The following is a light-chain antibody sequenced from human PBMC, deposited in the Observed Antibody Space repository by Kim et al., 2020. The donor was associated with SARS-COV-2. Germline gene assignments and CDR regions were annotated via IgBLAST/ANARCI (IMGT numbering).Light chain of an antibody. V-gene: IGKV3-15*01. J-gene: IGKJ4*01. CDR1: QSVNRN. Sequence: ETVLTQSPATLSVSPGERATLSCRASQSVNRNLAWYQQKPGQAPRLLIFGSSTRATGFPARFSGSGSGTEFTLTISSLQSEDFAVYYCHQYNNWPRTFGGGTKLEI. CDR2: GSS. CDR3: HQYNNWPRT.